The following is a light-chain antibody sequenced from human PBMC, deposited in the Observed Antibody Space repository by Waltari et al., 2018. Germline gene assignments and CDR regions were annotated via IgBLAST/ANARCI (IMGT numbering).Light chain of an antibody. V-gene: IGLV6-57*01. J-gene: IGLJ3*02. Sequence: NFMLTQPHPVPESPGKTVTISCTRSSGSIPSNYVPRYQQRPGSSPTTVFYEDNQRPSGVPDRFSGSIDSSSNSASLTISGLKTEDEADYYCQSYDSSNQGVFGGGTKLTVL. CDR2: EDN. CDR1: SGSIPSNY. CDR3: QSYDSSNQGV.